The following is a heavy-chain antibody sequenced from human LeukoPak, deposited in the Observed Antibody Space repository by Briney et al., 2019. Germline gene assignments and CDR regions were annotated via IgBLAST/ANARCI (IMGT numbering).Heavy chain of an antibody. CDR1: GGSISSGGYY. D-gene: IGHD1-20*01. J-gene: IGHJ5*02. CDR2: IYYSGST. Sequence: SETLSLTCTVSGGSISSGGYYWSWIRQPPGKGLEWIGYIYYSGSTYYNPSLKSRVTISVDRSKNQFSLKLSSVTAADTAVYYCARDGEDNWNLWGQGTLVTVSS. V-gene: IGHV4-30-2*01. CDR3: ARDGEDNWNL.